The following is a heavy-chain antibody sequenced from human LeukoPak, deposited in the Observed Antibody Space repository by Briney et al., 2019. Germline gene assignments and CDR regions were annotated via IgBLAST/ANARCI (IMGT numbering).Heavy chain of an antibody. D-gene: IGHD3-22*01. J-gene: IGHJ4*02. CDR2: IKSKTDGGTT. V-gene: IGHV3-15*01. CDR1: GFTFSNAW. Sequence: GGSLRLSCAASGFTFSNAWMSWVRQAPGKGLEWVGRIKSKTDGGTTDYAAPVKGRFTISRDDSKNTLYLQMNSLKTEDTAVYYCTTDPSMIVVVITRAFDYWGQGTLVTVSS. CDR3: TTDPSMIVVVITRAFDY.